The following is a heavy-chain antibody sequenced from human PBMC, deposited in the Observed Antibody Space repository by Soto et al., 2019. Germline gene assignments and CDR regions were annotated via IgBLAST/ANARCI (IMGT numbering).Heavy chain of an antibody. D-gene: IGHD3-16*01. Sequence: PGGSLRLSCAASGFTFSSYWMSWVRQAPGKGLGWVANIKQDGSEEYYVDSVKGRFTISRDNAKNSLYLQMNSLRAEDTAVYYCARWGGGPAFDYWGQGTLVTVSS. CDR1: GFTFSSYW. J-gene: IGHJ4*02. CDR2: IKQDGSEE. V-gene: IGHV3-7*01. CDR3: ARWGGGPAFDY.